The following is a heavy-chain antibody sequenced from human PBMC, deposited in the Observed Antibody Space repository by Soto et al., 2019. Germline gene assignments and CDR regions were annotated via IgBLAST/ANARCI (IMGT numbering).Heavy chain of an antibody. J-gene: IGHJ6*02. V-gene: IGHV3-30*18. CDR3: AKDLDQPDYGMDV. D-gene: IGHD2-2*01. CDR1: GFTFSSYG. Sequence: SLRLSCAASGFTFSSYGMHWVRQAPGKGLEWVAVISYDGSNKYYADSVKGRFTISRDNSKNTLYLQMNSLRAEDTAVYYCAKDLDQPDYGMDVWGQGTTVTVSS. CDR2: ISYDGSNK.